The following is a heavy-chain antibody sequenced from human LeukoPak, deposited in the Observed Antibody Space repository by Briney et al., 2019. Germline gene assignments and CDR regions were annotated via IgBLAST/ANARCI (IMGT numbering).Heavy chain of an antibody. CDR2: MYYSGST. J-gene: IGHJ4*02. CDR3: ARDGGKAGFYYFLAGYSPYFDH. Sequence: SETLSLTCTVSGVSISSGSYYWSWLRQLPGKGLEWIVSMYYSGSTYYNPSLRSLIIISEDTAKNQFSLKLISVSAADTAVYYCARDGGKAGFYYFLAGYSPYFDHWGQGMLVIVSS. CDR1: GVSISSGSYY. V-gene: IGHV4-31*01. D-gene: IGHD3-9*01.